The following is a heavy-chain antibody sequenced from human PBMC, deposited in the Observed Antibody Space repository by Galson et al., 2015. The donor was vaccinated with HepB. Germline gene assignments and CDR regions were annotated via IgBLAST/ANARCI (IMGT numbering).Heavy chain of an antibody. D-gene: IGHD6-19*01. J-gene: IGHJ4*02. CDR3: ASAVAVAGTLDY. CDR2: IYYSGST. CDR1: GGSISSYY. V-gene: IGHV4-59*08. Sequence: SETLSLTCTVSGGSISSYYWSWIRQPPGKGLEWIGYIYYSGSTNYNPSLKSRVTISVDTSKNQFSLKLSSVTAADTAVYYCASAVAVAGTLDYWGQGALVTVSS.